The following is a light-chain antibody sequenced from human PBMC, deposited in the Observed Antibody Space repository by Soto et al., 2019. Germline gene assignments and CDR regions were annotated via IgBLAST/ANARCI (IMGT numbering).Light chain of an antibody. CDR3: QQTNSKPWT. J-gene: IGKJ1*01. CDR2: AAS. CDR1: QTMNNY. V-gene: IGKV1-39*01. Sequence: DIQMTQSPSSLSASVGDRVTITCWASQTMNNYLNWYQQKPGKAPKLLIYAASSLQSGVPSRFSGSGFGTDFTLTITSLQPEDFATYYCQQTNSKPWTFGQGTMVEIK.